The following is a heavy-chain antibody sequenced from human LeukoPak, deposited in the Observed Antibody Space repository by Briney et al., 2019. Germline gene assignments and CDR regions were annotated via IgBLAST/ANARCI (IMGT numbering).Heavy chain of an antibody. Sequence: GRSLRLSCAASGFTFSSYAMHWVRQAPGKGLEWVAVISYDGSNKYYADSVKGRFTISRDNPKNTLYLQMNSLRAEDTAVYYCARGTIAAAGTLDYWGQGTLVTVSS. V-gene: IGHV3-30*04. J-gene: IGHJ4*02. CDR1: GFTFSSYA. CDR2: ISYDGSNK. CDR3: ARGTIAAAGTLDY. D-gene: IGHD6-13*01.